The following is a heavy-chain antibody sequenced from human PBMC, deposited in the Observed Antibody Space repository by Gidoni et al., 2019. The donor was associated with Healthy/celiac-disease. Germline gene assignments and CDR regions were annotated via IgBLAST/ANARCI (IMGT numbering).Heavy chain of an antibody. CDR3: ARVGLWFGELSRGGNWFDP. V-gene: IGHV1-18*01. Sequence: QVQLVQSGAEVKKPGASVKVSCKASGSTFTSYGITWVRQAPGQGLEWMGWISAYNGNTNYAQKLQGRVTMTTDTSTSTTYMELRSLTSDDTAVYYCARVGLWFGELSRGGNWFDPWGQGTLVTVSS. J-gene: IGHJ5*02. CDR2: ISAYNGNT. CDR1: GSTFTSYG. D-gene: IGHD3-10*01.